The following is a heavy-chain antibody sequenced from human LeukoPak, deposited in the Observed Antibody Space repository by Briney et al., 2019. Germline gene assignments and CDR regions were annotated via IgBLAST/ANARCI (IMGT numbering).Heavy chain of an antibody. J-gene: IGHJ2*01. CDR2: INPSGGSA. V-gene: IGHV1-46*01. Sequence: ASVKVSCKASGYTFTSYYMHWVRQAPGQGLEWMGIINPSGGSASYAQKFQGRVTMTRDPSTSTVYMELSSLRSEDTDVYYCARLTRRGPDWYFDLWGRGTLVTVSS. CDR3: ARLTRRGPDWYFDL. CDR1: GYTFTSYY. D-gene: IGHD2-2*01.